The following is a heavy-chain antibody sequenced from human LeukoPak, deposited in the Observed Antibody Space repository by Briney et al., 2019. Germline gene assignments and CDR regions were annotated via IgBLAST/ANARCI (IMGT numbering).Heavy chain of an antibody. J-gene: IGHJ5*02. D-gene: IGHD5-18*01. CDR1: GFTFSTFG. CDR2: IQSDGSNQ. V-gene: IGHV3-33*01. CDR3: ARDVDTSSHSSQLDP. Sequence: GGSLGLSCATAGFTFSTFGIRWVRQTPGKGLEWAAAIQSDGSNQYYGDSVKGRFTISRDSSKNTVYLQMNRLRDEDTAVYYCARDVDTSSHSSQLDPWGQGTLVTVSS.